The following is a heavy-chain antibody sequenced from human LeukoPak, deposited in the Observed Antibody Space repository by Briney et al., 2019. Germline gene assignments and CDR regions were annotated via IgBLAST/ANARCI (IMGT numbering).Heavy chain of an antibody. CDR2: ISYDGSNK. V-gene: IGHV3-30*04. J-gene: IGHJ4*02. Sequence: PGGSLRLSCAASGFTFSSYAMHWVRQAPGKGLEWVAVISYDGSNKYYADSVKGRFTISRDNSKNTLYLQMNSLRAEDTVVYYCAREDNFVATIKGYFDYWGQGTLVTVSS. D-gene: IGHD5-12*01. CDR3: AREDNFVATIKGYFDY. CDR1: GFTFSSYA.